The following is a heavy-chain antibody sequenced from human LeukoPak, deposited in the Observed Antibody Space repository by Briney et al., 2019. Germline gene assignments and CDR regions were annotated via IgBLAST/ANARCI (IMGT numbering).Heavy chain of an antibody. J-gene: IGHJ5*02. V-gene: IGHV4-4*07. Sequence: PSETLSLTCTVSGGSISSYYWSWLRRPAGKGLEWIGRIYTSGSTNYNPSLKSRVNISVDTSKKQFSRKMSCVTAADTAVYYCAARLPAAGSFDPLGQGTLGTVSP. CDR3: AARLPAAGSFDP. CDR2: IYTSGST. CDR1: GGSISSYY. D-gene: IGHD6-13*01.